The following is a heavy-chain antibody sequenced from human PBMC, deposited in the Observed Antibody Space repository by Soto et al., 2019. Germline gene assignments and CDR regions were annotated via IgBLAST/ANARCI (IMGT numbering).Heavy chain of an antibody. J-gene: IGHJ6*02. V-gene: IGHV1-69*13. CDR1: GGTFSSYA. Sequence: GASVKVSCKASGGTFSSYAISWMRQAPGQGLEWMGGIIPIFGTANYAQKFQGRVTITADESTSTAYMELSSLRSEDTAVYYCAKMTTVVTPAGNYYYGMDVWGQGTTVTVSS. CDR2: IIPIFGTA. D-gene: IGHD4-17*01. CDR3: AKMTTVVTPAGNYYYGMDV.